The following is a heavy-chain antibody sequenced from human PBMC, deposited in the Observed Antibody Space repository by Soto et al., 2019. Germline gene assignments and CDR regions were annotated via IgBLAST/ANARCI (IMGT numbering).Heavy chain of an antibody. Sequence: EVQLLESGGGLVQPGGSLRLSCAASGFTFSSYAMSWVRQAPGKGLEWVSAISGSGGSTYYADSVKGRFTISRDNSKNPLYLQMNSLRAEDTAVYYCAKRGGTIFGVVTPFDYWGQGTLVTVSS. CDR3: AKRGGTIFGVVTPFDY. CDR2: ISGSGGST. D-gene: IGHD3-3*01. J-gene: IGHJ4*02. V-gene: IGHV3-23*01. CDR1: GFTFSSYA.